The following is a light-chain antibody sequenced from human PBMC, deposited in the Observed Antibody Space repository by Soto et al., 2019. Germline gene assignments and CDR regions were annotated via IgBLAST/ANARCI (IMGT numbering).Light chain of an antibody. CDR3: SSYAGSNNLV. V-gene: IGLV2-8*01. Sequence: QSVLTQPPSASGSPGQSVTISCTGTSSDVGGYNYVSWYQQHPGKAPKLMIYEVSERPSGVSDRFSGSKSGNTASLTVSELQADDEADYYCSSYAGSNNLVFGGGTKLTVL. CDR1: SSDVGGYNY. CDR2: EVS. J-gene: IGLJ3*02.